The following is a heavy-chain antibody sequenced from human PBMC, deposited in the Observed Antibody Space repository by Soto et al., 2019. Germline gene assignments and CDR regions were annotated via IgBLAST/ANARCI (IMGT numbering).Heavy chain of an antibody. CDR1: GFTFSSSA. CDR3: ARGGGIAVPEPLGY. Sequence: GASVKVSCKASGFTFSSSAVQWVRQARGQRLEWIGWIVVGSGNTNYAQKFQEGVTITRDTSTSTAYMELSSLRSDDTAVYYCARGGGIAVPEPLGYWGQGTLVTVSS. J-gene: IGHJ4*02. D-gene: IGHD6-19*01. V-gene: IGHV1-58*01. CDR2: IVVGSGNT.